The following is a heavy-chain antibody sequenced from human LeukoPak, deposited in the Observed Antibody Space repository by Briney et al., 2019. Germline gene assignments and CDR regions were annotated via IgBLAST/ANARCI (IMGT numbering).Heavy chain of an antibody. Sequence: SETLSLTCAVYGGSFRGYYWSWIRQPPGKGLEWIGEINHSGSTNYNPSLKSRVTISVDTSKNQFSLKLSSVTAADTAVYYCAREKGARIAAAGTGLVLWGQGTLVTVSS. V-gene: IGHV4-34*01. CDR1: GGSFRGYY. D-gene: IGHD6-13*01. CDR2: INHSGST. J-gene: IGHJ4*02. CDR3: AREKGARIAAAGTGLVL.